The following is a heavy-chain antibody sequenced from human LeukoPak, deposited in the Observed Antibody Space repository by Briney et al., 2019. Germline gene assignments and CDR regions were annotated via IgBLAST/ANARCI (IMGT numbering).Heavy chain of an antibody. D-gene: IGHD6-19*01. J-gene: IGHJ4*02. V-gene: IGHV1-46*01. CDR1: GYTFTSYY. CDR2: IDPSGGST. CDR3: ARALSIAVAGTVGVFDY. Sequence: ASVKVSCKASGYTFTSYYIHWVRQAPAQGLEWMGIIDPSGGSTTYAQTFQGRVTMTRDTSTSTVYMELSSLRSEDTAVYYCARALSIAVAGTVGVFDYWGQGTLVTVSS.